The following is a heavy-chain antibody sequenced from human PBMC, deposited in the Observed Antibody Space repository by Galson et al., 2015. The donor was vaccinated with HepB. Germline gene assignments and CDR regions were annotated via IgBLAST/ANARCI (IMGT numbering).Heavy chain of an antibody. Sequence: SLRLSCAASGFSLSGFGMNWVRLAPGKGLEFVSYISSRSRTSSSIIYYAESVKGRFTVSRDDAKNSLSLQMNSLRAEDTAVYYCARENLVVETAWYYYMDVWGKGTTV. CDR2: ISSRSRTSSSII. V-gene: IGHV3-48*01. J-gene: IGHJ6*03. CDR1: GFSLSGFG. D-gene: IGHD2-15*01. CDR3: ARENLVVETAWYYYMDV.